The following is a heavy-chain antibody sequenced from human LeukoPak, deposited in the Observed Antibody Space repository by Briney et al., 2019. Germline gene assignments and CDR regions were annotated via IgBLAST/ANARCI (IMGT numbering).Heavy chain of an antibody. V-gene: IGHV4-59*11. CDR3: ARASSGWLLFDY. J-gene: IGHJ4*02. D-gene: IGHD6-19*01. CDR1: GGSIGSHY. CDR2: IYYSGST. Sequence: SETLSLTCTVSGGSIGSHYWSWIRQPPGKGLEWIGYIYYSGSTNQNPSLKSRVTLSLDTSKNQFSLRLTPVTAADTAVYYCARASSGWLLFDYWGQGSLVTVSS.